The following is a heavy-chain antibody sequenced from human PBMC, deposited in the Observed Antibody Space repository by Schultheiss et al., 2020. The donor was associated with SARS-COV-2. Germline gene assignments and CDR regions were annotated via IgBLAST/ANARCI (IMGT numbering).Heavy chain of an antibody. Sequence: SQTLSLTCDVSDNSLSSSGYFWGWVRQPPGKGLEWIGEINHSGSTNYNPSLKSRLSISVDTSKNQFSLKLSSVTAADTAVYYCSRDPTYYDILTGSYALYYYGMDVWGQGTTVTVSS. CDR1: DNSLSSSGYF. J-gene: IGHJ6*02. D-gene: IGHD3-9*01. CDR2: INHSGST. CDR3: SRDPTYYDILTGSYALYYYGMDV. V-gene: IGHV4-39*07.